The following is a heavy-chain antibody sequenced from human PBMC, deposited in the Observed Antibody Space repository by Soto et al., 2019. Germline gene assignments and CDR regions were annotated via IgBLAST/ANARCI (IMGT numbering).Heavy chain of an antibody. D-gene: IGHD3-10*01. J-gene: IGHJ3*01. CDR3: ARGARGGFDL. CDR2: VHSDGTTT. Sequence: EVQLVESGGGLVQPGESLRLSCAASGFTFDYYWMHWVRQAPGKGLVWVSRVHSDGTTTTYADSVKGRFTISRDNARNTVSRQMSSLRAEDTAIDYCARGARGGFDLWGHGTVVTVSS. V-gene: IGHV3-74*01. CDR1: GFTFDYYW.